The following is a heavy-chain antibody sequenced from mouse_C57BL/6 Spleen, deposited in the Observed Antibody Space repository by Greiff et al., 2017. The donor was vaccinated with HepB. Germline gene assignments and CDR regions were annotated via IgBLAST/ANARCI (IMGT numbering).Heavy chain of an antibody. CDR1: GYSITSGYY. J-gene: IGHJ4*01. CDR2: ISYDGSN. V-gene: IGHV3-6*01. CDR3: ARYYGSSPYAMDY. D-gene: IGHD1-1*01. Sequence: EVQLQQSGPGLVKPSQSLSLTCSVTGYSITSGYYWNWIRQFPGNKLEWMGYISYDGSNNYNPSLKNRISITRDTSKNQFFLKLNSVTTEDTATYYCARYYGSSPYAMDYWGQGTSVTVSS.